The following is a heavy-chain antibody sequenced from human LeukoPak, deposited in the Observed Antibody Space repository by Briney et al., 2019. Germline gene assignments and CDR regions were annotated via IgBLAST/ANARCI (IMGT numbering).Heavy chain of an antibody. CDR3: ARGHFLGTETNWFDP. CDR2: IYYSGST. D-gene: IGHD3/OR15-3a*01. V-gene: IGHV4-59*01. CDR1: GGSISSYF. J-gene: IGHJ5*02. Sequence: PSETLSLTCTVSGGSISSYFWSWIRQPPGKGLEWIGYIYYSGSTNYNPSLKSRVTISVDTSKNQSSLKLSSVTAADTAVYYCARGHFLGTETNWFDPWGQGTLVTVSS.